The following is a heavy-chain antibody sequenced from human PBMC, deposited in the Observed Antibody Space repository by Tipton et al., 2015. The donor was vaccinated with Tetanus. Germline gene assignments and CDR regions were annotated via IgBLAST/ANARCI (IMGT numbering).Heavy chain of an antibody. J-gene: IGHJ4*02. Sequence: LRLSCTVSGVSISSYYWSWIRQSPGKGLEWIGSISYSGRTYYNPSLKSRVTMSVDTSKKHFSLRLRSVTAADTAVYYCARLREIVSRSGWAFDYWGQGTLVTVSS. CDR2: ISYSGRT. V-gene: IGHV4-59*04. CDR1: GVSISSYY. D-gene: IGHD5/OR15-5a*01. CDR3: ARLREIVSRSGWAFDY.